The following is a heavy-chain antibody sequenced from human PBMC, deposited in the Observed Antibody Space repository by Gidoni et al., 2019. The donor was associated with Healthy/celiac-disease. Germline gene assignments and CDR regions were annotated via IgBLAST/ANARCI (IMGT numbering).Heavy chain of an antibody. CDR1: GGSISSSSYY. CDR3: ARLDHIFDYYGMDV. CDR2: SSYSGLT. Sequence: QLPLQESGPGLVKPSETLSLTCTVSGGSISSSSYYWGWIRQPPGKGLEWIGSSSYSGLTYYNTSLNSRVTISADTSKNQFSLKLGSVTSADTAVYYGARLDHIFDYYGMDVWGQGTTVTVSS. J-gene: IGHJ6*02. V-gene: IGHV4-39*01.